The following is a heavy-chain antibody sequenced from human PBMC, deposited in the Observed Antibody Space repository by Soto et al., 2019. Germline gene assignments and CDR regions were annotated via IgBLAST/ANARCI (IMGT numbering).Heavy chain of an antibody. V-gene: IGHV4-59*01. J-gene: IGHJ6*02. CDR2: IYYSGST. CDR3: ARDSVKKTYYDILTGYYRTVYYYGMDV. Sequence: SETLSLTCTVSGGSISSYYWSWIRQPPGKGLEWIGYIYYSGSTNYNPSLKSRVTISVDTSKNQFSLKLSSVTAADTAVYYCARDSVKKTYYDILTGYYRTVYYYGMDVWGQGTTVTVSS. D-gene: IGHD3-9*01. CDR1: GGSISSYY.